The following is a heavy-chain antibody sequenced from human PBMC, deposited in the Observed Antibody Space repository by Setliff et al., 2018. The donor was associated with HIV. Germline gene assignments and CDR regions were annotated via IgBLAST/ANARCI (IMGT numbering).Heavy chain of an antibody. Sequence: ASVKVSCKASGYTFTSYGISWVRQAPGQGLEWMGWISPATDKTNYAQKLQGRLTMTTDTSTSTAYMELSSLRSEDTAVYYCARDSGPREGMDVWGQGTTVTVSS. J-gene: IGHJ6*02. CDR1: GYTFTSYG. V-gene: IGHV1-18*01. CDR2: ISPATDKT. CDR3: ARDSGPREGMDV.